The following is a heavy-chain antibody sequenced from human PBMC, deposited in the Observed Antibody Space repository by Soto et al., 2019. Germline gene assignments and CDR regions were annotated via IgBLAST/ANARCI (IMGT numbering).Heavy chain of an antibody. Sequence: ASVKVSCKASGYSFSNYDTYWVRQAPGQGLEWMGWMNPNSGDAVYAQKFQGRVTMTRDASVSTAYMELSSLTSEDTAVYYCARGRGGYCTGGTCYRWFDPWGQGTLVTVSS. V-gene: IGHV1-8*01. CDR1: GYSFSNYD. CDR3: ARGRGGYCTGGTCYRWFDP. D-gene: IGHD2-15*01. CDR2: MNPNSGDA. J-gene: IGHJ5*02.